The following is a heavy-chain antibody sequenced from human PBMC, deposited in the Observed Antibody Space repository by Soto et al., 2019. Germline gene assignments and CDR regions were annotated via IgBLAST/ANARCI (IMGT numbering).Heavy chain of an antibody. CDR1: GFTFSHYA. V-gene: IGHV3-23*01. CDR2: IFGSGAPT. Sequence: EVQLLESGGGLVQPGGSLRLSCAASGFTFSHYAMSWVRQAPGKGLQWVSTIFGSGAPTHYADSVKGRFGISRDNSNNMLFLEMNILKDEDTAVYYCTREASSWGFAFDLWGQGTRFAVSS. D-gene: IGHD3-16*01. CDR3: TREASSWGFAFDL. J-gene: IGHJ3*01.